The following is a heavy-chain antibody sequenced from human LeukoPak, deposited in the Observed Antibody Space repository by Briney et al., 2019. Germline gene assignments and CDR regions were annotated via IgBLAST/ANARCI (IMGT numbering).Heavy chain of an antibody. Sequence: SETLSLTCTVSGGSISSSSYYWGWIRQPPGKGLEWIGSIYYSGSTYYNPSLKSRVTISVDTSKNQFSLKLSSVTAADTAVYYCAKTNPRRWQQLPTHWYFDLWGRGTLVTVSS. J-gene: IGHJ2*01. CDR3: AKTNPRRWQQLPTHWYFDL. CDR2: IYYSGST. D-gene: IGHD6-13*01. V-gene: IGHV4-39*07. CDR1: GGSISSSSYY.